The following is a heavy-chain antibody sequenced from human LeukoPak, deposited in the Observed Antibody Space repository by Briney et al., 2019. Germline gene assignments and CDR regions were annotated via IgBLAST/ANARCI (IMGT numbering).Heavy chain of an antibody. Sequence: EASVKVSCKASGGTFSSYAISWVRQAPGQGLEWMGGIIPIFGTANYAQKFQGRVTITADKSTSTAYMELSSLRSEDTAVYYCARAEMATRTHDYWGQGTLVTVSS. CDR3: ARAEMATRTHDY. J-gene: IGHJ4*02. D-gene: IGHD5-24*01. V-gene: IGHV1-69*06. CDR2: IIPIFGTA. CDR1: GGTFSSYA.